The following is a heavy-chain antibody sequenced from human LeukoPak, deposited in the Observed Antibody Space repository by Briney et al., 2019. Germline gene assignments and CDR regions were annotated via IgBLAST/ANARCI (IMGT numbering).Heavy chain of an antibody. CDR2: IYYSGST. D-gene: IGHD3-9*01. J-gene: IGHJ6*02. CDR1: GGSISSDY. Sequence: PSETLSLTCTVSGGSISSDYWSWIRQPPGKGLEWIGYIYYSGSTNYNPSLKSRVTISVDTSKNQFSLKLSSVTAADTAVYYCARVSPYDILTGFSYGMDVWGQGTTVTVSS. CDR3: ARVSPYDILTGFSYGMDV. V-gene: IGHV4-59*01.